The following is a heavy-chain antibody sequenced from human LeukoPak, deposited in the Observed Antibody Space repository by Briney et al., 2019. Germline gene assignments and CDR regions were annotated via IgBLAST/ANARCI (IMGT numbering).Heavy chain of an antibody. V-gene: IGHV4-59*01. CDR3: ARGSGGVVTAIYWYFDL. D-gene: IGHD2-21*02. CDR2: IYSSGYA. Sequence: SETLSLTCTVSGGSISSYYWSWIRQPPGKGLEWIGYIYSSGYANYNPSLKSRVTISVDTSKSQFSLKLTSVTAADTAVYYCARGSGGVVTAIYWYFDLWGRGTLLTVSS. J-gene: IGHJ2*01. CDR1: GGSISSYY.